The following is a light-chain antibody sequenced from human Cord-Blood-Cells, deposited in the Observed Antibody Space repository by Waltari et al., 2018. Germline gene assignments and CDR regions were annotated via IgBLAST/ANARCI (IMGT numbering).Light chain of an antibody. CDR3: QQRSNWRRCT. V-gene: IGKV3-11*01. Sequence: EIVLTQSQATLSLSPGERATLSCRASQSVSSYLAWSQQKPGQSPRLVIYDASNWATGIPARFSSSGSETDFTLTIGSLEPEDFAVYYCQQRSNWRRCTLVPVTKVGIK. CDR2: DAS. CDR1: QSVSSY. J-gene: IGKJ3*01.